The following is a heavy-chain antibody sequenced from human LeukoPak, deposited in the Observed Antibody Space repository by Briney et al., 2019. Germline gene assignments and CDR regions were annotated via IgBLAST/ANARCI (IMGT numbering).Heavy chain of an antibody. CDR2: IYPGDSDT. CDR1: GYIYSSYW. CDR3: ARGGIVGSAFDY. J-gene: IGHJ4*02. D-gene: IGHD1-26*01. V-gene: IGHV5-51*01. Sequence: GESLKISCQCSGYIYSSYWIGWVRQMPGKGLEWMGIIYPGDSDTRYSPSFQGQVTISADNFLSTAYLQWSSLKASNTAMYYCARGGIVGSAFDYWGQGTLVTVSS.